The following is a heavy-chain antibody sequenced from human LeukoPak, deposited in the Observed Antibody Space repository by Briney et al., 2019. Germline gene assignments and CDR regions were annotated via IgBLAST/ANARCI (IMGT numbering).Heavy chain of an antibody. CDR2: IYYSGST. CDR1: GGSISSYY. V-gene: IGHV4-59*08. Sequence: PSETLSLTCTVPGGSISSYYWSWIRQPPGKGLEWIGYIYYSGSTYYNPSLKSRVTISVDTSKNQFSLKLSSVTAADTAVYYCARRYCSSTSCPIDYWGQGTLVTVSS. CDR3: ARRYCSSTSCPIDY. J-gene: IGHJ4*02. D-gene: IGHD2-2*01.